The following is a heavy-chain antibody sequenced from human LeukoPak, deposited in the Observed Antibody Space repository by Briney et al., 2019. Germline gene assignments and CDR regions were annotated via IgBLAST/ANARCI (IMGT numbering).Heavy chain of an antibody. CDR1: GGSMSGSSYY. CDR3: AGNPEMARNAVYLDY. D-gene: IGHD5-24*01. CDR2: IYYSGDT. V-gene: IGHV4-39*02. J-gene: IGHJ4*02. Sequence: PSETLSLTCSVSGGSMSGSSYYWVWIRQPPGKGLEWIASIYYSGDTYYNQSLKSRVTISVDTSKNHFSLKLSSVTAADTAVYFCAGNPEMARNAVYLDYWGQGTLVTVSS.